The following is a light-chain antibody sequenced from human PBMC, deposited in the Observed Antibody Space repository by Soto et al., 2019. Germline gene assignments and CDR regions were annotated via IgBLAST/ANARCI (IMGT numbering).Light chain of an antibody. J-gene: IGKJ5*01. V-gene: IGKV1-6*01. Sequence: AIQMTQSPSSLSASVGDRVTITFRASQGIRNDLAWYQQKPGKAPELLIYAASSLQSGVPSRFSGSGSGTDFTLTISSLQPEDFATYYCLQDYNYPYTFGQGTRLEIK. CDR2: AAS. CDR3: LQDYNYPYT. CDR1: QGIRND.